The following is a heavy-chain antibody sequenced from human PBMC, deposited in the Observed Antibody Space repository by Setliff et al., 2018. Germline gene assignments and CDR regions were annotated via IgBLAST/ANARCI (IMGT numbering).Heavy chain of an antibody. CDR2: MNPNSGNT. J-gene: IGHJ6*03. Sequence: ASVKVSCKASGYTFTSYDNNWVRQATGQGLAWMGWMNPNSGNTGYAQKFQGRVTITRNTSISTAYMELSSLRSEDTAVYYCARGLGSYYYYYMDVWGKGTTVTVSS. CDR3: ARGLGSYYYYYMDV. D-gene: IGHD7-27*01. CDR1: GYTFTSYD. V-gene: IGHV1-8*03.